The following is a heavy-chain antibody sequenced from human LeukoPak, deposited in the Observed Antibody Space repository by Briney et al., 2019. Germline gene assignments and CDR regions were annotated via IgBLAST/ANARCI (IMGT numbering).Heavy chain of an antibody. Sequence: PSETLSLTCTVSGGSISSYYWSWIRQPPGKGLEWIGYIYYSGSTNYNPSLKSRVTISVDTSKNQFSLKLSSVTAADTAVYYCARVDPAYVVATDWGQGTLVTVSS. CDR1: GGSISSYY. D-gene: IGHD5-12*01. CDR3: ARVDPAYVVATD. V-gene: IGHV4-59*01. J-gene: IGHJ4*02. CDR2: IYYSGST.